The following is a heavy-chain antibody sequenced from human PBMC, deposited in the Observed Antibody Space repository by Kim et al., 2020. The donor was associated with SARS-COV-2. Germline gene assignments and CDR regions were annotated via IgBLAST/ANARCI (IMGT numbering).Heavy chain of an antibody. Sequence: GGSLRLSCAASGFTFSSYSMNWVRQAPGKGLEWVSSISSSSSYIYYADSVKGRFTISRDNAKNSLYLQMNSLRAEDTAVYYCASTCSSTSCYTRAGWFDPWGQGTLVTVSS. CDR2: ISSSSSYI. V-gene: IGHV3-21*01. CDR1: GFTFSSYS. J-gene: IGHJ5*02. CDR3: ASTCSSTSCYTRAGWFDP. D-gene: IGHD2-2*02.